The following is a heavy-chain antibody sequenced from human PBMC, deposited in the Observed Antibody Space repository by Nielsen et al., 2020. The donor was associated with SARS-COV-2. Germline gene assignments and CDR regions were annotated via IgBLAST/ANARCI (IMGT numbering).Heavy chain of an antibody. CDR2: ISGYNGDT. CDR3: ARPITNNYYYYYMDV. V-gene: IGHV1-18*04. CDR1: GYTFTSYG. D-gene: IGHD1-1*01. Sequence: ASVKVSCKAIGYTFTSYGISWVRQAPGQGLEWMGWISGYNGDTNYAQKFQGRVTMTTDTSTSTAYMELRSLRSDDTAVYYCARPITNNYYYYYMDVWGKGTTVTVSS. J-gene: IGHJ6*03.